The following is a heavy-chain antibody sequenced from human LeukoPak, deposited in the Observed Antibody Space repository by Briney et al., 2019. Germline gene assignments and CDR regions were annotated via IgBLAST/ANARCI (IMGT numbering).Heavy chain of an antibody. D-gene: IGHD2-21*01. J-gene: IGHJ4*02. CDR1: GFTFSSYG. CDR2: IWYDGSNK. Sequence: PGRSLRLSCAASGFTFSSYGMHWVRQAPGKGLEWVAVIWYDGSNKYYADSVKGRFTISRDNSKNTLYLQMNSLRAEDTAVYYCAREVRDGYFDYWGQGNLVTVSS. CDR3: AREVRDGYFDY. V-gene: IGHV3-33*01.